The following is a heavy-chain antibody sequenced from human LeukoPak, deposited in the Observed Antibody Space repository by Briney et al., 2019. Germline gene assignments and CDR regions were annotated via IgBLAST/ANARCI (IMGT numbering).Heavy chain of an antibody. CDR2: VSYSGS. CDR1: GVSISSYS. J-gene: IGHJ4*02. Sequence: KTPETLCLTCTVSGVSISSYSWSWIRQPPGKGLEWIGHVSYSGSNKNPSLKIRLTISFDTSKNQFSLKLSSVTAADTAVYYCARVLTGLRLFDYWGQGTLVTVSS. CDR3: ARVLTGLRLFDY. D-gene: IGHD3-9*01. V-gene: IGHV4-59*01.